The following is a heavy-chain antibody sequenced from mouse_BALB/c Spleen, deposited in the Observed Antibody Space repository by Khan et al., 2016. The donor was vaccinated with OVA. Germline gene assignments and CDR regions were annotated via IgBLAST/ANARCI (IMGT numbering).Heavy chain of an antibody. J-gene: IGHJ3*01. V-gene: IGHV2-9*02. CDR1: GFSLTNYD. CDR3: ARPYYGSAWFAY. Sequence: QVQLKESGPGLVAPSQSLSITCTVSGFSLTNYDVHWVRQPPREGLEWLGVIWAGGSTNYNSALMSRLSISKDNSKSQVFLKMNSLQTNDTAMYYCARPYYGSAWFAYWGQGTLVTVSA. D-gene: IGHD1-1*01. CDR2: IWAGGST.